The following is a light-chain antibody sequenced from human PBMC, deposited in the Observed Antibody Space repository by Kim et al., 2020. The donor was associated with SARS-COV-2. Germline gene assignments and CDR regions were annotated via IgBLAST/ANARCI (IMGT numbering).Light chain of an antibody. CDR2: LKSDGSH. V-gene: IGLV4-69*01. CDR1: SGNSTYA. Sequence: APVKLTCTLSSGNSTYAIVWHQQQPEKGPRFLMKLKSDGSHNKGDGIPDRFSGSSSGAERYLTISSLQSEDEADYYCQTWDSGIQMFGGGTQLTVL. J-gene: IGLJ3*02. CDR3: QTWDSGIQM.